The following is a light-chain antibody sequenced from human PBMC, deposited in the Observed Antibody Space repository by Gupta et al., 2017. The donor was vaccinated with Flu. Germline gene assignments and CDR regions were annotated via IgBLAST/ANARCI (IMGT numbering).Light chain of an antibody. CDR1: QSVSSN. CDR2: GAS. Sequence: GERVTLTCRASQSVSSNLTWYQQKPGQAPKLLIYGASTMATGIPSRFSGSGSGTEFTLTISSLQSEDFAIYYCQQNNNWPRTFGEGTKVEIK. J-gene: IGKJ4*02. V-gene: IGKV3-15*01. CDR3: QQNNNWPRT.